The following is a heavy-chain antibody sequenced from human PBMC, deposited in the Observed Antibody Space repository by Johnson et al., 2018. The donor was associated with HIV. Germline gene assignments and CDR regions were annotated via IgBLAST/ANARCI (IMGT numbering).Heavy chain of an antibody. Sequence: VQLVESGGALVQPGGSLRLSCAGSGFNVSDNYMSWVRQAPGKGLEWVSVIYSDGTTSFAQSVKGRFSISRDVSKNILYLQMHRLRAEDTAIYYCARADGSGSYFGFEIWGQGTMVTVSS. J-gene: IGHJ3*02. CDR1: GFNVSDNY. CDR2: IYSDGTT. D-gene: IGHD3-10*01. V-gene: IGHV3-66*01. CDR3: ARADGSGSYFGFEI.